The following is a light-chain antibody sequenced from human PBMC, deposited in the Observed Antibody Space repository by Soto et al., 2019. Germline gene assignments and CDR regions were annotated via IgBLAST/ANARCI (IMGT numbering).Light chain of an antibody. J-gene: IGKJ3*01. CDR1: QNVYINS. CDR2: GAS. Sequence: EVVLTQSPGTLSLSPGERATLSCRASQNVYINSLAWYQQKPGQPPRLLIYGASTRAAALPDRFSGSGSGADFALIIDGLEPEDFAIYYCQQYGDSPLTFGPGTRVD. V-gene: IGKV3-20*01. CDR3: QQYGDSPLT.